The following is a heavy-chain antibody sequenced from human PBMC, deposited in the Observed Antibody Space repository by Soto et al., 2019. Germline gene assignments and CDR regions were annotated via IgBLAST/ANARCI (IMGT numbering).Heavy chain of an antibody. J-gene: IGHJ6*02. D-gene: IGHD3-22*01. Sequence: GASVKVSCKASGYTFTSYGISWVLQAPGQGLEWMGWISAYNGNTNYAQKLQGRVTMTTDTSTSTAYMELRSLRSDDTAVYYCARDFQPGVTRIVVALNYYYYYGMDVWGQGTTVTVSS. CDR2: ISAYNGNT. CDR3: ARDFQPGVTRIVVALNYYYYYGMDV. CDR1: GYTFTSYG. V-gene: IGHV1-18*01.